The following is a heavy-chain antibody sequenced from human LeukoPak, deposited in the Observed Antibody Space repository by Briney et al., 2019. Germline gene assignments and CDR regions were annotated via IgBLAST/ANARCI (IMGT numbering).Heavy chain of an antibody. Sequence: SETLSLTCTVSGGSISRSTYYWGWIRQPPGKGLEWIGSIYYSGSTYYNPSLKSRVTISVDTSKNQFSLKLSSVTAADTAVYYCARHRVPLDTAMVDPWGQGTLVTVSS. V-gene: IGHV4-39*01. CDR1: GGSISRSTYY. CDR3: ARHRVPLDTAMVDP. J-gene: IGHJ5*02. CDR2: IYYSGST. D-gene: IGHD5-18*01.